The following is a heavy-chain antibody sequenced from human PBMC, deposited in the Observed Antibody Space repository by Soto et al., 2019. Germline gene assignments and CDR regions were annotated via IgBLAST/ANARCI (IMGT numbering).Heavy chain of an antibody. CDR1: GFTFSCYW. Sequence: PGGSLRLSCAGSGFTFSCYWMHWVRQAPGKGPVWVSRLNPNGTFTTNADSVKGRFTISRDNAKNTLYLQMNSLTAEDTAVYYCARPYFGSGVRRSLASWGPGTLVTVSS. V-gene: IGHV3-74*01. CDR3: ARPYFGSGVRRSLAS. J-gene: IGHJ4*02. D-gene: IGHD3-10*01. CDR2: LNPNGTFT.